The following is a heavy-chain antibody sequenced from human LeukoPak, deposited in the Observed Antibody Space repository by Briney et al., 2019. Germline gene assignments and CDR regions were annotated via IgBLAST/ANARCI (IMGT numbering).Heavy chain of an antibody. D-gene: IGHD3-22*01. Sequence: ASVTVSCKASGYTFTSYGISWVRQAPGQGLEWMGWGSAYNGNTNYAQKLQGRVTMTTDTSTRTAYMELRSLRSDDTAVYYCARASYDSSCYLFDYRGQGTLVTVSS. V-gene: IGHV1-18*01. CDR3: ARASYDSSCYLFDY. CDR1: GYTFTSYG. CDR2: GSAYNGNT. J-gene: IGHJ4*02.